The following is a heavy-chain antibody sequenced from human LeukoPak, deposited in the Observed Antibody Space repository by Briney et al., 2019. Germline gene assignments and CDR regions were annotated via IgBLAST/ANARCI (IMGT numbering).Heavy chain of an antibody. J-gene: IGHJ6*02. Sequence: KASETLSLTCAVYGGSFSGYYWSWIRQPPGKGLEWIGEINHSGSTNYNPSLKSRVTISVDTSKNQFSLKLTSVTAADTAVYYCARGLRDCSSTSCSYGMDVWGQGTTVTVSS. CDR1: GGSFSGYY. V-gene: IGHV4-34*01. D-gene: IGHD2-2*01. CDR2: INHSGST. CDR3: ARGLRDCSSTSCSYGMDV.